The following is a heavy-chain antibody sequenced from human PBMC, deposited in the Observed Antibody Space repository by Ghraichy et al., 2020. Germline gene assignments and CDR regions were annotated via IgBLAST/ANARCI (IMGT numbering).Heavy chain of an antibody. J-gene: IGHJ6*02. V-gene: IGHV4-59*01. CDR3: AREYKPITIFGHSPRQDYGMDV. CDR1: GGSISSYY. CDR2: IYYSGST. D-gene: IGHD3-3*01. Sequence: SETLSLTCTVSGGSISSYYWSWIRQPPGKGLEWIGYIYYSGSTNYNPSLKSRVTISVDTSKNQFSLKLSSVTAADTAVYYCAREYKPITIFGHSPRQDYGMDVWGQGTTVTVSS.